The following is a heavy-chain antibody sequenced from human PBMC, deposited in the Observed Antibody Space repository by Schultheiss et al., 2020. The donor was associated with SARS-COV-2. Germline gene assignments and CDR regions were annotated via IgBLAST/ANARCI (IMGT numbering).Heavy chain of an antibody. V-gene: IGHV3-30*18. CDR1: AFTFSSYG. CDR2: ISYDGRNQ. D-gene: IGHD6-19*01. CDR3: VKGCGSSGCYASEY. Sequence: GESLKISCAASAFTFSSYGMHWVRQAPGKGLEWVASISYDGRNQFYVDSLRGRFTISRDNTKNTLSLQMNSLRGEDTAIYSCVKGCGSSGCYASEYWGQGTLVTVSS. J-gene: IGHJ4*02.